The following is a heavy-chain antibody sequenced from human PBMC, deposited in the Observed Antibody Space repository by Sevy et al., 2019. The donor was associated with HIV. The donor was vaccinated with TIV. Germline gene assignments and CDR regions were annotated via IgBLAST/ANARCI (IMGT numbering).Heavy chain of an antibody. Sequence: SETLSLTCSVSGGSISSYFWTWVRQSPGKGPEWIGNIYFTGNTDYSPALKSRVILSLDTSKSQFSLTRKSVTAADTAIYFCARDSTTRPRVLDYWGQGTLVTVSS. CDR2: IYFTGNT. D-gene: IGHD1-1*01. J-gene: IGHJ4*02. V-gene: IGHV4-59*01. CDR1: GGSISSYF. CDR3: ARDSTTRPRVLDY.